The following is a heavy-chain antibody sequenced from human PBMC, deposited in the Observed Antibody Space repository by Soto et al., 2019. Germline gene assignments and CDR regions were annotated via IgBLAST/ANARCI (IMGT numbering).Heavy chain of an antibody. Sequence: QVQLVESGGGVVQPGRSLRLSCAASGFTFSTYGMHWVRQAPGKGLEWVAVISYDGSNKYYADSVKGRFTISRDNSKNTLYLQMNSLRAEDTAVYYCAKDKRGYCSGGSCYSLFDYWGQGTLVTVSS. CDR2: ISYDGSNK. CDR3: AKDKRGYCSGGSCYSLFDY. V-gene: IGHV3-30*18. CDR1: GFTFSTYG. D-gene: IGHD2-15*01. J-gene: IGHJ4*02.